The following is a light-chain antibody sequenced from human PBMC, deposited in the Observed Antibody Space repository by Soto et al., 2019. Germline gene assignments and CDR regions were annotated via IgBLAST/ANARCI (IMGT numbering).Light chain of an antibody. V-gene: IGLV2-14*01. CDR2: EVS. CDR3: SSYTSSSTPCV. Sequence: QSALTQPASVSGSPGQSITISCTGTSSDVGAYNSVSWYQQHPGKAPKLMIYEVSNRPSGVSNRFSGSKSGNTASLTISGLQAEDEADYYCSSYTSSSTPCVFGTGTQLTVL. CDR1: SSDVGAYNS. J-gene: IGLJ1*01.